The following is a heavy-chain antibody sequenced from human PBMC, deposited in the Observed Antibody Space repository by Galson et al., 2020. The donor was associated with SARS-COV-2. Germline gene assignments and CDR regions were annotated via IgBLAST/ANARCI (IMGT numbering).Heavy chain of an antibody. CDR2: ISTCNGNT. CDR1: GYTFNTYG. CDR3: AREGGTNYKYALDV. V-gene: IGHV1-18*01. D-gene: IGHD3-16*01. J-gene: IGHJ6*02. Sequence: ASVKVSCKASGYTFNTYGVSWVRQAPGQGLEYMGWISTCNGNTIYAQMLQGRVTMTTDTSTSTAYMELRSLRSDDTAVYYCAREGGTNYKYALDVWGQGTTVTVSS.